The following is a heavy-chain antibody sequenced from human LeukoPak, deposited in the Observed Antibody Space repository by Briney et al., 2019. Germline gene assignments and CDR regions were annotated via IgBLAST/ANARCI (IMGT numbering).Heavy chain of an antibody. J-gene: IGHJ5*02. CDR1: GGSISSYY. Sequence: WETLSLTCTVSGGSISSYYLSWIRQPPGKGLEWVGYIYYNGSTNYNPSPKSRVTISVATSKNQFSLKLSFVTAADTAVYYCARKGYYDILTGPMNNWFDPWGQGTMVTVSS. V-gene: IGHV4-59*01. CDR3: ARKGYYDILTGPMNNWFDP. D-gene: IGHD3-9*01. CDR2: IYYNGST.